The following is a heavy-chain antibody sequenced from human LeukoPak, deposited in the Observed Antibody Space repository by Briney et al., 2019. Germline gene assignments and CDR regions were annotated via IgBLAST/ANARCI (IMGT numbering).Heavy chain of an antibody. V-gene: IGHV4-34*01. CDR1: GGSFSGYY. D-gene: IGHD3-22*01. CDR2: INHSGST. J-gene: IGHJ4*02. CDR3: ARGRDYYDSSGYYALYYFDY. Sequence: SGTLSLTCAVYGGSFSGYYWSWIRQPPGKGLEWIGEINHSGSTNYNPSLKSRVTISVDTSKNQFSLKLSSVTAADTAVYYCARGRDYYDSSGYYALYYFDYWGQGTLVTVSS.